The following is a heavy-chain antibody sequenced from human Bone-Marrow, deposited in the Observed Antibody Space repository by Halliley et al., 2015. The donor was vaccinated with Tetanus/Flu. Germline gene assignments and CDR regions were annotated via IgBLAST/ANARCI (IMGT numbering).Heavy chain of an antibody. CDR1: GGSISSGGFF. CDR3: ARDLPSGYNNYFDP. D-gene: IGHD3-22*01. V-gene: IGHV4-31*03. J-gene: IGHJ5*02. Sequence: LRLSCTVSGGSISSGGFFWSWIRQLPGKGLEWIGYIYYTGSTYYNSSLKSRVSMSIDTSKNQFSLKLSSVTAADTAIYYCARDLPSGYNNYFDPCGQGSLVTVSS. CDR2: IYYTGST.